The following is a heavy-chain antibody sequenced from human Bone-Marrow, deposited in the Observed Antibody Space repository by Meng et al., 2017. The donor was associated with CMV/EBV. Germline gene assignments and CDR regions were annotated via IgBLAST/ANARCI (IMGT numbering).Heavy chain of an antibody. CDR3: ARDISPWRNNGGYYYYGMDF. Sequence: SCSAAGVTFSSYSMNWCRQAPGKGLEWVSSISSSSSYIYYADSVKGRFTISRDNAKNSLYLQLNSLRAEDTAVYYCARDISPWRNNGGYYYYGMDFWGQGTMVTVSS. D-gene: IGHD3-3*02. V-gene: IGHV3-21*01. CDR1: GVTFSSYS. J-gene: IGHJ6*02. CDR2: ISSSSSYI.